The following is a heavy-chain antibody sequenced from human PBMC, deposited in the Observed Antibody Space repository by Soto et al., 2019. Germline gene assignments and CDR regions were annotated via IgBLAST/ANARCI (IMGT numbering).Heavy chain of an antibody. CDR1: GFPFSSYG. CDR3: AKARTGYPNDAFDI. V-gene: IGHV3-23*01. J-gene: IGHJ3*02. CDR2: ISGSDGST. Sequence: GGSLRLSCAASGFPFSSYGMNWVRQAPGKGLEWVSAISGSDGSTYYADSVKGRFTISRDNSKNTLYLQMNSLRAEDTAVYYCAKARTGYPNDAFDIWGQGTMVTVSS. D-gene: IGHD3-9*01.